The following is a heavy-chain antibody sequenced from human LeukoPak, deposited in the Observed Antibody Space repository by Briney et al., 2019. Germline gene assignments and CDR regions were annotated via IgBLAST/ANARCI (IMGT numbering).Heavy chain of an antibody. J-gene: IGHJ4*02. CDR1: GFALSSSG. CDR3: ARDVGSAPFDY. Sequence: GRALRLSCEASGFALSSSGMHWVRQAPGKGLEWVAVIWGDENHKYYGDSVRGRFTISRDNAKNTLYLQMDSLRVEDTAVYCCARDVGSAPFDYWGQGTLVTVSS. CDR2: IWGDENHK. V-gene: IGHV3-33*01. D-gene: IGHD6-25*01.